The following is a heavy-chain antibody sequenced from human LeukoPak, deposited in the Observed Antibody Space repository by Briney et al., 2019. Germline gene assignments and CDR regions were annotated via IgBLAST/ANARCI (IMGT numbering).Heavy chain of an antibody. V-gene: IGHV3-7*03. CDR2: VDQDGSEK. J-gene: IGHJ3*02. CDR3: ARGWASSRRKAFDI. Sequence: PGRSLRLSCAASGFTFSNYDMHWVRQAPGKGLEWVANVDQDGSEKYYVGSVKGRFTISRDNAKNSLYLQMNSLRVEDTAVYYCARGWASSRRKAFDIWGQGTMVTVSS. D-gene: IGHD3-16*01. CDR1: GFTFSNYD.